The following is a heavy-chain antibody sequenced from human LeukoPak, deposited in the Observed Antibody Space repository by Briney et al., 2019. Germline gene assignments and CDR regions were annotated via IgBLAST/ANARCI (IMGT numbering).Heavy chain of an antibody. Sequence: PSDTLSLTCTVSGGSISSYYWSWIRQPPGKGLEWIGYIYYSGSTNYNPSLKSRVTISVDTSKNQFSLKLSSVTAADTAVYYCARVVVYYYGMDVWGQGTTVTVSS. V-gene: IGHV4-59*12. CDR3: ARVVVYYYGMDV. CDR1: GGSISSYY. J-gene: IGHJ6*02. D-gene: IGHD3-10*01. CDR2: IYYSGST.